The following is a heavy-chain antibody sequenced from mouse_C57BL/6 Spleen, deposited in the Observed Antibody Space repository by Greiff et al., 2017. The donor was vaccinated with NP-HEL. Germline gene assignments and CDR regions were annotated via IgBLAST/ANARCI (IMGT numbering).Heavy chain of an antibody. CDR2: INPNNGGT. CDR1: GYTFTDYY. V-gene: IGHV1-26*01. D-gene: IGHD1-1*01. J-gene: IGHJ2*01. CDR3: ARGLLRRYYVDY. Sequence: EVQLQQSGPELVKPGASVKISCKASGYTFTDYYMNWVKQSHGKSLEWIGDINPNNGGTSYNQKFKGKATLTVDKSSSTAYMELRSLTSEDSAVYYCARGLLRRYYVDYWGQGTTLTVSS.